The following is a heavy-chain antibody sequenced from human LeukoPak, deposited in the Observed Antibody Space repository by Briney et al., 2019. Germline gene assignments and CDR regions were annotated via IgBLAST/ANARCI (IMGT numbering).Heavy chain of an antibody. J-gene: IGHJ4*02. CDR2: ISRDSGFI. D-gene: IGHD1-26*01. CDR3: ARDPSGGSYTGYFDS. CDR1: EFIFSDYD. V-gene: IGHV3-21*01. Sequence: PGGSLRLSCAASEFIFSDYDLNWFRQAPGEGLEWVSSISRDSGFIYYADSVKGRFTISRDNAQNSLYLQMNSLRAEDSALYYCARDPSGGSYTGYFDSWGQGTLVTVSS.